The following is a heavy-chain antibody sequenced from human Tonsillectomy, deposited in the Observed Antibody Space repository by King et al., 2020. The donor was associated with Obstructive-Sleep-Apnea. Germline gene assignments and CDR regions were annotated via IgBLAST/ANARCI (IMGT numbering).Heavy chain of an antibody. CDR3: TRRGGNDSSGYYYVDPVGS. D-gene: IGHD3-22*01. J-gene: IGHJ5*02. CDR1: GFTFSGSA. CDR2: IGSNANSYAT. Sequence: VQLVESGGGLVQPGGSLKLSCAASGFTFSGSAMHWVRQASGKGLEWVGRIGSNANSYATAYAASVTGRFTISRDDSKNTAYLQMNSLKTEDTAVYFCTRRGGNDSSGYYYVDPVGSWGQGTLVTVS. V-gene: IGHV3-73*02.